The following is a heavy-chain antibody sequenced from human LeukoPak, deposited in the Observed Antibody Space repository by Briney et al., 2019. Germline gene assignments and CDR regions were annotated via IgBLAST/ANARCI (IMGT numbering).Heavy chain of an antibody. Sequence: ASVKVSCKVSGYTLTELSMHWVRQAPGKGLEWMGGFDPEDGETIYAQKFQGRVTMTEDTSTDTAYMELSSLRSEDTAVYYCATLLRDYYDSSVGAFDIWGQGTMVTVSS. CDR3: ATLLRDYYDSSVGAFDI. J-gene: IGHJ3*02. V-gene: IGHV1-24*01. CDR2: FDPEDGET. D-gene: IGHD3-22*01. CDR1: GYTLTELS.